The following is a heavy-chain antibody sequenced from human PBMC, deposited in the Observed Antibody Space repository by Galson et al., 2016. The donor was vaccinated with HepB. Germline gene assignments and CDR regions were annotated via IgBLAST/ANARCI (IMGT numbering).Heavy chain of an antibody. J-gene: IGHJ4*02. CDR2: TWFDGNYK. V-gene: IGHV3-33*01. CDR1: GFNFISYG. CDR3: ARSREYFGPGSYLDY. D-gene: IGHD3-9*01. Sequence: SLRLSCAASGFNFISYGMHWVRQAPGKGLEWVVVTWFDGNYKDYAESVKGRITVSRDNTKNTLSLQLDSLRAEDTAVYHCARSREYFGPGSYLDYWGQGTLVIVSS.